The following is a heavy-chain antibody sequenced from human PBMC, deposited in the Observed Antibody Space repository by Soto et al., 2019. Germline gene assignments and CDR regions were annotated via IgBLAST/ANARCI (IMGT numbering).Heavy chain of an antibody. Sequence: GGSLRLSCAASGFTFSSYSMNWVRQAPGKGLEWVSYISSSSSTIYYADSVKGRFTISRDNAKNSLYLQMNSLRAEDTAVYYCARDRRPWIDCSGGSCYSGWFDPWGQGTLVTVSS. CDR1: GFTFSSYS. V-gene: IGHV3-48*01. CDR2: ISSSSSTI. J-gene: IGHJ5*02. D-gene: IGHD2-15*01. CDR3: ARDRRPWIDCSGGSCYSGWFDP.